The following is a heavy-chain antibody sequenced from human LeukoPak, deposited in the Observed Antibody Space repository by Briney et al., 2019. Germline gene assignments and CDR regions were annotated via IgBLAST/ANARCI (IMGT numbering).Heavy chain of an antibody. D-gene: IGHD5-24*01. Sequence: ASVNVSCTASGYTFTGYYMHWVRQAPGQGLEWMGWINPNSGGTNYAQKFQGRVTMTRDTSTSTAYMELSRLRSDDTAVYYCASRGGDGYNSGYWGQGTLVTVSS. J-gene: IGHJ4*02. CDR3: ASRGGDGYNSGY. CDR1: GYTFTGYY. CDR2: INPNSGGT. V-gene: IGHV1-2*02.